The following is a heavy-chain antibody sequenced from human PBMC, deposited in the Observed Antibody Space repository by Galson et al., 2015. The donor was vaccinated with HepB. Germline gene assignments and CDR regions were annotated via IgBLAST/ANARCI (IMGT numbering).Heavy chain of an antibody. CDR2: IIPIFGTA. Sequence: SVKVSCKASGGTFSSYAISWVRQAPGQGLEWMGGIIPIFGTANYAQKFQGRVTITADESTSTAYMELSSLRSEDTAVYYCARQGLSCESGGSCYLSYYGMDVWGQGTTVTVSS. CDR3: ARQGLSCESGGSCYLSYYGMDV. CDR1: GGTFSSYA. J-gene: IGHJ6*02. V-gene: IGHV1-69*13. D-gene: IGHD2-15*01.